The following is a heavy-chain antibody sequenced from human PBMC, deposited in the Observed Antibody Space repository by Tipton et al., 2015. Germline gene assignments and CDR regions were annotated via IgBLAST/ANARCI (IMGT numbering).Heavy chain of an antibody. J-gene: IGHJ5*02. CDR3: ARDGSGSLSWFDP. D-gene: IGHD3-10*01. CDR2: TYYRSKWYN. V-gene: IGHV6-1*01. Sequence: GLVKPSQTLSLTCDISGDSVSSSTSAWNWIRQSPSRGLEWLGRTYYRSKWYNDYAVSLKSRITINPDTSKNQFSLQLNSVTPEDTAVYYCARDGSGSLSWFDPWGQGTLVTVSS. CDR1: GDSVSSSTSA.